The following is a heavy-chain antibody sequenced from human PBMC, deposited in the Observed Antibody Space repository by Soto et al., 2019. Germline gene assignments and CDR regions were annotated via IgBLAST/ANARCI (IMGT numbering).Heavy chain of an antibody. CDR1: GYTFTNYG. V-gene: IGHV1-18*01. CDR2: VNGDSGNT. J-gene: IGHJ3*01. CDR3: SRGSGLNDGSDL. Sequence: QVHLVQSGAEVKSPGASVKISCKTSGYTFTNYGITWVRQAPGQGLEWVGWVNGDSGNTNYAPKMEGRVTMTTDESTSTADMELRRLRYDDTGVYYCSRGSGLNDGSDLWGQGTVVTV.